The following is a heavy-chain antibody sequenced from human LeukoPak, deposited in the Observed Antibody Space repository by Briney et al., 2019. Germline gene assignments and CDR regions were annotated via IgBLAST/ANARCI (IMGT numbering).Heavy chain of an antibody. J-gene: IGHJ5*02. V-gene: IGHV4-34*01. D-gene: IGHD2-15*01. Sequence: SETLSLTCAVYGGSFSGYYWSWIRQPPGKGLEWIGEINHSGSTNYNPSLKSRVTISVDTSKNQFSLKLSSVTAAATAVYYCARGRRGISRGYCSGGSCRNWFDPWGQGTLVTVSS. CDR3: ARGRRGISRGYCSGGSCRNWFDP. CDR2: INHSGST. CDR1: GGSFSGYY.